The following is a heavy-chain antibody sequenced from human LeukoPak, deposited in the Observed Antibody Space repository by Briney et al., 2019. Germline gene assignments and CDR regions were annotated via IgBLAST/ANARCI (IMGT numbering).Heavy chain of an antibody. CDR3: ARSSIAAAGPLDY. CDR2: IYPGDSDT. Sequence: GESLKISCKGSGYSFTSYWIGWVRQMPRKGLEWMGIIYPGDSDTRYSPSFQGQVTISADKSISTAYLQWSSLKASDTAMYYCARSSIAAAGPLDYWGQGTLVTVSS. J-gene: IGHJ4*02. CDR1: GYSFTSYW. V-gene: IGHV5-51*01. D-gene: IGHD6-13*01.